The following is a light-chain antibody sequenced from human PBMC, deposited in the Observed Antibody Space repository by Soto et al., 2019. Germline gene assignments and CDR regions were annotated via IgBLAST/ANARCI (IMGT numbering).Light chain of an antibody. CDR2: GNS. J-gene: IGLJ3*02. CDR3: QSYDSSLSGSV. Sequence: QAVVTQPPSVSGAPGQRVTISCTGRSSNIGAGYDVHWYQQLPGTATKLLIYGNSNRPSWVPDRFSGSKSGTSASLAITGLQAEDEADYYCQSYDSSLSGSVFGGGTKLTVL. CDR1: SSNIGAGYD. V-gene: IGLV1-40*01.